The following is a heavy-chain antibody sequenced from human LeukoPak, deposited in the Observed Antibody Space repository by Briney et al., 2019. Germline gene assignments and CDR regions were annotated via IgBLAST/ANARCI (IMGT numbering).Heavy chain of an antibody. CDR3: ARDLAYCGGDCYSGAFDI. V-gene: IGHV4-31*03. CDR1: GGSISSGGYY. Sequence: SETLSLTCTVSGGSISSGGYYWSRIRQHPGKGLEWIGYIYYSGSTYYNPSLKNRVTISVDTSKNQFSLKLSSVTAADTAVYYCARDLAYCGGDCYSGAFDIWGQGTMVTVSS. CDR2: IYYSGST. D-gene: IGHD2-21*02. J-gene: IGHJ3*02.